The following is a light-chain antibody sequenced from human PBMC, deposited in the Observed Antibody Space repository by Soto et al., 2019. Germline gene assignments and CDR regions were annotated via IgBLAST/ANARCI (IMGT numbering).Light chain of an antibody. CDR2: EAS. CDR3: MQGIQLPWT. V-gene: IGKV2D-29*01. CDR1: QSLLDRDGMTY. J-gene: IGKJ1*01. Sequence: DIVVTQTPLSLSVTPGQPASISCKSSQSLLDRDGMTYLFWYQQKPGQPPQLLIYEASKRFSGVPDRFSGSGSGTDFTLEISRVEAEDVGVYYCMQGIQLPWTFGQGTKVEIK.